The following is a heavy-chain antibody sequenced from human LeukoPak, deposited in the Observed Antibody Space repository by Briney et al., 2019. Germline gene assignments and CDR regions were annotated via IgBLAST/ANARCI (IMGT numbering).Heavy chain of an antibody. Sequence: TSEILSLTCTVSGDSISSYYWSWIRQPPGKGLEWMGYINYSGNTNYNPSLKSRVTISVDTSKNQFSLRLTSVTAADTAVYYCAREGRQDYVYFDCWGQGTLVTVSS. D-gene: IGHD4-17*01. CDR2: INYSGNT. CDR3: AREGRQDYVYFDC. CDR1: GDSISSYY. J-gene: IGHJ4*02. V-gene: IGHV4-59*01.